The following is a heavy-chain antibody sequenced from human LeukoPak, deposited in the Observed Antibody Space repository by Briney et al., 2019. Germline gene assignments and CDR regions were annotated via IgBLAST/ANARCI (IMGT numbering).Heavy chain of an antibody. CDR3: ATGASGTAAGYSSGWLLFH. CDR2: ISGSGGST. J-gene: IGHJ4*02. V-gene: IGHV3-23*01. D-gene: IGHD6-19*01. CDR1: GFTFSSYA. Sequence: PGGSLRLSCAASGFTFSSYAMSWVRQAPGKGLEWVSAISGSGGSTYYADSVKGRFTISRDNSKNTLYLQMNSLRSEDTAVYYCATGASGTAAGYSSGWLLFHWGQGTLVTVSS.